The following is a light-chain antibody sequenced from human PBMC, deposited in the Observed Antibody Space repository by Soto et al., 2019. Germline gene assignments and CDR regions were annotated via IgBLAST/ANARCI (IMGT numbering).Light chain of an antibody. V-gene: IGKV1-8*01. CDR1: QGISSY. Sequence: AIRMTQSPSSLSASTGDRVTITCRASQGISSYLAWYQQKPGKAPKLLIDAASTLQSGVPSRFSGSGSGTAFTLTISCPQSEDFETYYCQQYYSYPRTFGQGTKVEIK. J-gene: IGKJ1*01. CDR3: QQYYSYPRT. CDR2: AAS.